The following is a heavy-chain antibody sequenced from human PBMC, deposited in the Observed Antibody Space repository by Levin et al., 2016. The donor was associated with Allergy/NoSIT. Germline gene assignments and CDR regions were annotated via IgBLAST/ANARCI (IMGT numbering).Heavy chain of an antibody. Sequence: WVRQAPGQGLEWMGWMNPNSGNTGYAQKFQGRVTMTRNTSISTAYMELSSLRSEDTAVYYCAKELVLMVSIGDWGYGMDVWGQGTTVTVSS. D-gene: IGHD2-8*01. V-gene: IGHV1-8*01. CDR2: MNPNSGNT. J-gene: IGHJ6*02. CDR3: AKELVLMVSIGDWGYGMDV.